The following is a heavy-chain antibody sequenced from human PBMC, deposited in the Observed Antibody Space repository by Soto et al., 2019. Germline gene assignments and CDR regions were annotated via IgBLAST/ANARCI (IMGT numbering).Heavy chain of an antibody. CDR1: GFTFGNYA. CDR2: VSGNGAVT. V-gene: IGHV3-23*01. Sequence: GGSLRLSCAASGFTFGNYAMNWVRQAPGKGLEWVSTVSGNGAVTYYADSVKGRFTISRDNSRSTLYLQMNNLRAEDTAIYFCAKVPASIKTFDYWGQGNLVTGS. J-gene: IGHJ4*02. D-gene: IGHD2-2*01. CDR3: AKVPASIKTFDY.